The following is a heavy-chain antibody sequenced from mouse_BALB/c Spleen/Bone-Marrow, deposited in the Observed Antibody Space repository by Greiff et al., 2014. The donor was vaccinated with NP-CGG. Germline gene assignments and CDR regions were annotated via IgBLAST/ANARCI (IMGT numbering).Heavy chain of an antibody. J-gene: IGHJ4*01. CDR2: ISNGGTYT. V-gene: IGHV5-4*02. CDR3: ARSGGRYGAMDY. D-gene: IGHD1-1*02. CDR1: GFTFSDFY. Sequence: EVQGVESGGGLVKPGGSLELSCAASGFTFSDFYMFWFRQTPEKRLEWVATISNGGTYTYYPDSVKGRFTISRDNAKNNLYLQMSSLKSEDTAMYYCARSGGRYGAMDYPCQGPSVT.